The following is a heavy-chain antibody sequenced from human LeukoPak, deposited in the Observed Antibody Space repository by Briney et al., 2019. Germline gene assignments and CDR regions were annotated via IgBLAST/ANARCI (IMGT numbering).Heavy chain of an antibody. D-gene: IGHD2/OR15-2a*01. V-gene: IGHV1-2*02. CDR1: GFTFTDYY. J-gene: IGHJ4*02. CDR2: IGPHSNAT. Sequence: ASVRVSCTSSGFTFTDYYIHWVRQAPGQGLEWMGYIGPHSNATSSPQEFKGRVTMTRDTSMSTAYMELTRLTSDDTAVYYCAREGNGLLSKDFDYWGQGTLVTVSS. CDR3: AREGNGLLSKDFDY.